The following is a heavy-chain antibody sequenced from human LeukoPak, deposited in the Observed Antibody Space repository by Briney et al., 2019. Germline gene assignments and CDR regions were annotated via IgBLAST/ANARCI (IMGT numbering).Heavy chain of an antibody. CDR2: IFYSGST. CDR3: ARPRRPYFDWLLYTPYFDY. D-gene: IGHD3-9*01. Sequence: SETLSLTCTVSGGSISTSSYYWGWVHQPPGKGLEWIGNIFYSGSTYYSPSLKSRVTISLDTSRNQFSLKLSSVTAADTAVYYCARPRRPYFDWLLYTPYFDYWGQGTLVTVSS. V-gene: IGHV4-39*07. J-gene: IGHJ4*02. CDR1: GGSISTSSYY.